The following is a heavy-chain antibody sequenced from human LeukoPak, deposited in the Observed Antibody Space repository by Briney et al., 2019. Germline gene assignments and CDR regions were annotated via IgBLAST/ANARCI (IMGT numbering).Heavy chain of an antibody. Sequence: GGSLRLSCAASGFTFSSYWMSWVRQAPGKGLEWVANIKQDGSEKYYVDSVKGRFTISRDNAKNSLYLQMNSLRAEDTAVYYCARGSSGSYLGGFDYWAREPWSPSPQ. CDR3: ARGSSGSYLGGFDY. V-gene: IGHV3-7*01. D-gene: IGHD1-26*01. J-gene: IGHJ4*02. CDR2: IKQDGSEK. CDR1: GFTFSSYW.